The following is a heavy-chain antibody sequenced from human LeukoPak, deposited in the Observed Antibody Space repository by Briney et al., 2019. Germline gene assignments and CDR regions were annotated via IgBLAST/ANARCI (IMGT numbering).Heavy chain of an antibody. CDR1: GFTFSNAW. V-gene: IGHV3-23*01. CDR3: AKEDLLVSRSGGVDY. D-gene: IGHD6-6*01. J-gene: IGHJ4*02. CDR2: ISGSGGST. Sequence: GGSLRLSCAASGFTFSNAWMSWVRQAPGKGLEWVSAISGSGGSTYYADSVKGRFTISRDNSKNTLYLQMNSLRAEDTAVYYCAKEDLLVSRSGGVDYWGQGTLVTVSS.